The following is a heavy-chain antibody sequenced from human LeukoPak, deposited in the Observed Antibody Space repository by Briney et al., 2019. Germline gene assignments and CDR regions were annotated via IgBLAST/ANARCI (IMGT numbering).Heavy chain of an antibody. J-gene: IGHJ4*02. Sequence: SETLSLTCAVYGGSFSGYYWSWIRQPPGKGLEWIGEINHSGSTNYNPSLKSRVTISVDTSKNQFSLKLSYVTAADTAVYYCARARRAIDYWGQGTLVTVSS. V-gene: IGHV4-34*01. CDR2: INHSGST. CDR3: ARARRAIDY. D-gene: IGHD1-14*01. CDR1: GGSFSGYY.